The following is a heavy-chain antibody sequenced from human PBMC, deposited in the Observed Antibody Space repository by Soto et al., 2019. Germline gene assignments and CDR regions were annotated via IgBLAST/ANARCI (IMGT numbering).Heavy chain of an antibody. D-gene: IGHD2-15*01. CDR2: IIPIFGTA. CDR1: GGTFSSYA. Sequence: SVKVSCKASGGTFSSYAISWVRQAPGQGLEWMGGIIPIFGTANYAQKFQGRVTITADESTSTAYMERSSLRSEDTAVYYCARGREGYCRGGSCPGGDAFDIWGQGTMVTVSS. J-gene: IGHJ3*02. V-gene: IGHV1-69*13. CDR3: ARGREGYCRGGSCPGGDAFDI.